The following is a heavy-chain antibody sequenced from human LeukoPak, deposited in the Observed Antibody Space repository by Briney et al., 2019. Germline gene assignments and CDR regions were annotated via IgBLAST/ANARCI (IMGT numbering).Heavy chain of an antibody. Sequence: SETLSLTCTVSGGSISRSSYYWGWVRQPPGKGLEWIGSIYYSGSTSYNPSLQSRVTISLDTSTDQFSLKLSSVTAADTAVYYCARETATVTTGPYYYYGMDVWGQGTTVTVSS. V-gene: IGHV4-39*07. CDR3: ARETATVTTGPYYYYGMDV. CDR2: IYYSGST. J-gene: IGHJ6*02. CDR1: GGSISRSSYY. D-gene: IGHD4-17*01.